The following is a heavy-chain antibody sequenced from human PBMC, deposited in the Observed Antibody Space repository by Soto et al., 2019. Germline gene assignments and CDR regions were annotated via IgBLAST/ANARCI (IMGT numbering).Heavy chain of an antibody. Sequence: GGSLRLSCSASGFTFSSYAMHWVRQAPGKGLEYVSAISSNGGSTYYADSVKGRFTISRDNSKNTLYLQMSSLRSEDTAVYYCATDKEQLVRSHYYYYGMDVWGQGTTVTVSS. CDR3: ATDKEQLVRSHYYYYGMDV. J-gene: IGHJ6*02. D-gene: IGHD6-6*01. CDR1: GFTFSSYA. V-gene: IGHV3-64D*06. CDR2: ISSNGGST.